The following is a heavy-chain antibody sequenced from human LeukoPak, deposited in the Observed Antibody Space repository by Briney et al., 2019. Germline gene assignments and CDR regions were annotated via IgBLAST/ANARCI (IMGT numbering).Heavy chain of an antibody. V-gene: IGHV3-21*01. Sequence: GGSLRLSCAASGFTFSTYPMNWVRQAPGKGLERVSSLGGSSRSIYYADSVKGRFTISRDNAKNSLYLQMNSLRAKDTAVYYCARELAEGFDYWGQGTLVTVSS. D-gene: IGHD6-25*01. CDR1: GFTFSTYP. CDR2: LGGSSRSI. J-gene: IGHJ4*02. CDR3: ARELAEGFDY.